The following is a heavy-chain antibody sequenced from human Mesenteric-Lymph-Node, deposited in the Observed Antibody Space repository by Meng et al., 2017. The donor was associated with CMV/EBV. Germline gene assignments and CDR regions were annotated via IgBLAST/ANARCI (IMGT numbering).Heavy chain of an antibody. CDR3: AKDETNNYVGAPFDQ. J-gene: IGHJ4*02. V-gene: IGHV3-23*03. D-gene: IGHD5-24*01. CDR1: GFTFSNYA. Sequence: GESLKISCAASGFTFSNYAMSWVRQAPGKGLEWVSVIYSGGRSTYYADSVKGRFTISRDDSENTLFLLMSSLRVEDTAVYYCAKDETNNYVGAPFDQWGQGTLVPSPQ. CDR2: IYSGGRST.